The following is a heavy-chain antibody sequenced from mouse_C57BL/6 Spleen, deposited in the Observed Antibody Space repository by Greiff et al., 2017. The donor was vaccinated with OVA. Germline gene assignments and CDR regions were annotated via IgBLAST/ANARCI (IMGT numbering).Heavy chain of an antibody. CDR2: IYPGDGDT. Sequence: QVQLQQSGAELVKPGASVKISCKASGYAFSSYWMNWVKQRPGKGLEWIGQIYPGDGDTNYNGKFKGKATLTADKSSSTAYMQLSSLTSEDSAVYFCARQFATYHYYGSSYDWYFDVWGTGTTVTVSS. CDR1: GYAFSSYW. CDR3: ARQFATYHYYGSSYDWYFDV. J-gene: IGHJ1*03. D-gene: IGHD1-1*01. V-gene: IGHV1-80*01.